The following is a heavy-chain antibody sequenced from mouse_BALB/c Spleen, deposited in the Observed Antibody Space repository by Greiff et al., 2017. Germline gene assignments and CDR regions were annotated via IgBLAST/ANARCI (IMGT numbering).Heavy chain of an antibody. CDR1: GYTFTDYA. CDR2: ISTYYGDA. V-gene: IGHV1S137*01. CDR3: AKRAGSSSYWYFDV. Sequence: QVQLQQSGAELVRPGVSVKISCKGSGYTFTDYAMHWVKQSHAKSLEWIGVISTYYGDASYNQKFKGKATMTVDKSSSTAYMELARLTSEDSAIYYCAKRAGSSSYWYFDVWGAGTTVTVSS. J-gene: IGHJ1*01. D-gene: IGHD1-1*01.